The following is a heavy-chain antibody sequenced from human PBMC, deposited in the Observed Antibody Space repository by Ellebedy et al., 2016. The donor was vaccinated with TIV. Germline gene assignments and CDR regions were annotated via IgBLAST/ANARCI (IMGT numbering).Heavy chain of an antibody. J-gene: IGHJ4*02. V-gene: IGHV4-34*01. Sequence: MPSETLSLTCAVYGGSFSGYYWSWIRQPPGRGLEWIGEINHSGSTNYNPSLKSRVTISVDTSKNQFSLTLSSVTAADTAVYYCASTPAYGWGFDYWGQGTLVTVSS. CDR2: INHSGST. CDR1: GGSFSGYY. D-gene: IGHD6-19*01. CDR3: ASTPAYGWGFDY.